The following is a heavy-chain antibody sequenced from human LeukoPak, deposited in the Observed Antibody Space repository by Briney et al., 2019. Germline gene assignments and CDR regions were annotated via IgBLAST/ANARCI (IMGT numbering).Heavy chain of an antibody. J-gene: IGHJ4*02. CDR1: GFTFDDYA. CDR2: ISWNSGSI. Sequence: GGSLRLSCAASGFTFDDYAMHWVRQAPGKGLEWVSGISWNSGSIDYADSVKGRFTISRDNAKNSLYLQMNSLRAEDTALYYCAKATKKRYYFDYWGQGTLVTVSS. D-gene: IGHD2-8*01. V-gene: IGHV3-9*01. CDR3: AKATKKRYYFDY.